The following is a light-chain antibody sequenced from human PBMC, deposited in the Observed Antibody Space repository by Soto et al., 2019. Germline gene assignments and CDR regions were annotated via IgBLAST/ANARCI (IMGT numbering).Light chain of an antibody. CDR1: QDIAAY. J-gene: IGKJ4*01. CDR3: QQYDNLPLT. V-gene: IGKV1-33*01. CDR2: DAS. Sequence: DIQATQSPSCVSSSVGDIFTITCRASQDIAAYLAWYQHKPGKAPKLLIYDASNLETGVPSRFSGSGSGTDFTFTISSLQPEDIATYYCQQYDNLPLTFGGGTKVDIK.